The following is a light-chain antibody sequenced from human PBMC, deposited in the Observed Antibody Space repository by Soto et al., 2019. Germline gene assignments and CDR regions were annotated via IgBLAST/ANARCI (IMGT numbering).Light chain of an antibody. Sequence: EGGLTQSPGTLSLSPGERATLSCRASQSVTSNSLAWYQQKPGQAPRLLIYDASNRATGIPARFSGSGSGTDFTLTISSLEPEDFAVYYCQQRSNWLWTFGQGTKVHIK. J-gene: IGKJ1*01. CDR1: QSVTSNS. CDR3: QQRSNWLWT. V-gene: IGKV3D-20*02. CDR2: DAS.